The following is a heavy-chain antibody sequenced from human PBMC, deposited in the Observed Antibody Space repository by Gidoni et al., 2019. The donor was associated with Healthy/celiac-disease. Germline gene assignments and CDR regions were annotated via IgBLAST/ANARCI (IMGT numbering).Heavy chain of an antibody. J-gene: IGHJ6*02. V-gene: IGHV4-34*01. CDR3: ARVRGYCSSTSCYADYYYYYYGMDV. CDR1: GGSFSGYY. Sequence: QVQLQQWGAGLLKPSETLSLTCAVYGGSFSGYYWSWIRQPPGKGLEWIGEINHSGSTNYNPSLKSRVTISVDTSKNQFSLKLGSVTAADTAVYYCARVRGYCSSTSCYADYYYYYYGMDVWGQGTTVTVSS. D-gene: IGHD2-2*01. CDR2: INHSGST.